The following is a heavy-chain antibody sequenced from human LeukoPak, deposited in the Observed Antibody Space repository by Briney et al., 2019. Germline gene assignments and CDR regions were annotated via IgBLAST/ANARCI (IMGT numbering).Heavy chain of an antibody. Sequence: GSLRLSCAASGFTVSSNYMSWIRQPPGKGLEWIGYIYYSGSTNYNPSLKSRVTISVDTSKNQFSLKLSSVTAADTAVYYCAREETVTGYFDYWGQGTLVTVSS. CDR1: GFTVSSNY. CDR2: IYYSGST. CDR3: AREETVTGYFDY. V-gene: IGHV4-59*02. J-gene: IGHJ4*02. D-gene: IGHD4-17*01.